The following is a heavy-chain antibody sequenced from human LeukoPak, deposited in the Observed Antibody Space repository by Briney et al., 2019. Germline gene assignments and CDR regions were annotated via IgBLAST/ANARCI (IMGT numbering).Heavy chain of an antibody. CDR1: GYTFTSNY. CDR2: ISAYNGNT. D-gene: IGHD6-13*01. V-gene: IGHV1-18*04. Sequence: ASVKVSCKAFGYTFTSNYMHWGRQAPGQGPEWMGWISAYNGNTNYAQKLQGRVTMTTDTSTSTAYMELRSLRSDDTAVYYCARVTGSRILAAAGYYFDYWGQGTLVTVSS. J-gene: IGHJ4*02. CDR3: ARVTGSRILAAAGYYFDY.